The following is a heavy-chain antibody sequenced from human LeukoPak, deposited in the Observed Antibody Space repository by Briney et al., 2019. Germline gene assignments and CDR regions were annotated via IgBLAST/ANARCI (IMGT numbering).Heavy chain of an antibody. CDR2: ISSSSSTI. CDR1: GFTFSSYS. J-gene: IGHJ4*02. V-gene: IGHV3-48*01. D-gene: IGHD6-19*01. Sequence: GGSLRLSCAASGFTFSSYSMNWVRQAPGKGLEWVSYISSSSSTIYYADSVKGRFTISRDNSKNTLYLQMGSLRAEDMAVYYCARAHPAVAGRGLFDYWGQGTLVTVSS. CDR3: ARAHPAVAGRGLFDY.